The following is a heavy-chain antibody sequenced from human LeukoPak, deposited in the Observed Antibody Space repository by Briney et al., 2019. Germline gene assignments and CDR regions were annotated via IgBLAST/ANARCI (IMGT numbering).Heavy chain of an antibody. CDR3: AKNAGYSYGLYYFDY. D-gene: IGHD5-18*01. Sequence: GGTLRLSCAASGFTFSGFAMSWIRQAPGKGLEWVSSISRSGESTFYADSVKGRFTIPRDNSKNTVHLQMDSLRAEDSAVYYCAKNAGYSYGLYYFDYWGQGTLVTVSS. CDR2: ISRSGEST. J-gene: IGHJ4*02. CDR1: GFTFSGFA. V-gene: IGHV3-23*01.